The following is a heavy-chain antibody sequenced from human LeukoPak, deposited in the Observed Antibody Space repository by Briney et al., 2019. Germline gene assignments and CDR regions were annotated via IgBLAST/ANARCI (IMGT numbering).Heavy chain of an antibody. J-gene: IGHJ5*02. CDR1: GYTFTSYD. CDR3: AKAGIVATMNADWFDP. CDR2: MNTNSGNT. D-gene: IGHD5-12*01. V-gene: IGHV1-8*01. Sequence: GASVKVSCKASGYTFTSYDINWVRQASGQGLECMGWMNTNSGNTGYAQKFQGRVTMTRDTSISTAYMELSSLRSEDTAVYYCAKAGIVATMNADWFDPWGQGTLVTVSS.